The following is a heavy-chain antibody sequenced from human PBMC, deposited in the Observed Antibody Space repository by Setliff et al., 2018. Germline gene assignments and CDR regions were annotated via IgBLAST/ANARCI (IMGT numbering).Heavy chain of an antibody. Sequence: ASVKVSCKSSGYTFTSYGINWVRQATGQGLEWMGWMNPNSGNTGYAQKFQGRVTMTRDTSTSTVYMELSSLRTEDTAVYYCARGYYDSYARYYVVGDYWGQGTPVTVSS. CDR1: GYTFTSYG. D-gene: IGHD3-22*01. CDR2: MNPNSGNT. CDR3: ARGYYDSYARYYVVGDY. J-gene: IGHJ4*02. V-gene: IGHV1-8*02.